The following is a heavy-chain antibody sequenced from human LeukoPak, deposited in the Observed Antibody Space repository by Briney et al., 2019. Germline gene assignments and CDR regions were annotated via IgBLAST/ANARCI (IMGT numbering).Heavy chain of an antibody. CDR1: GGSISSAAYY. CDR2: IYYSGST. D-gene: IGHD3-22*01. Sequence: SETLSLTCTVSGGSISSAAYYWSWIRQHPGQGLEWIGYIYYSGSTYYNPSLKSRVTISVDTSKNQFSLKLSSVTAADTAVYYCATCRRGSSGYYLDYWGQGTLVTVSS. V-gene: IGHV4-31*03. CDR3: ATCRRGSSGYYLDY. J-gene: IGHJ4*02.